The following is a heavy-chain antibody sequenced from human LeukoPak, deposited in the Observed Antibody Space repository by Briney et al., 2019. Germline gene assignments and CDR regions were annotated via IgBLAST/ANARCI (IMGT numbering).Heavy chain of an antibody. CDR2: IIPILGIA. Sequence: ASVKVSCKASGGTFSSYAISWVRQAPGQGLEWMGRIIPILGIANYAQKFQGRVTITADKSTSTAYMELSSLRSEDTAVYYCARVGGGNSDWFDPWGQGTLVTVSS. V-gene: IGHV1-69*04. D-gene: IGHD4-23*01. CDR3: ARVGGGNSDWFDP. CDR1: GGTFSSYA. J-gene: IGHJ5*02.